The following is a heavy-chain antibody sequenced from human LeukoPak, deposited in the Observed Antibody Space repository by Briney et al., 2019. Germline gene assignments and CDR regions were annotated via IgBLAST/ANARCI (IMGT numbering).Heavy chain of an antibody. CDR2: IYTSGST. J-gene: IGHJ6*03. Sequence: PSETLSLTCTVSGGSISSGRYYWNWIRQPAGKGLEWIGRIYTSGSTYYNPSLKSRVTISVDTSKNQFSLKLSSVTAADTAVYYCARVYYYDSSGYFRGRYYYYMDVWGKGTTVTVSS. CDR1: GGSISSGRYY. CDR3: ARVYYYDSSGYFRGRYYYYMDV. V-gene: IGHV4-61*02. D-gene: IGHD3-22*01.